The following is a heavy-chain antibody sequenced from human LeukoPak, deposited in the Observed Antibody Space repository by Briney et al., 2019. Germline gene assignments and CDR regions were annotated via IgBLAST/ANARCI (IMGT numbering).Heavy chain of an antibody. CDR3: AKEEYSTRYYYYGMDV. CDR1: GFTFSSYA. J-gene: IGHJ6*02. V-gene: IGHV3-23*01. Sequence: GGSLRFSCAASGFTFSSYAMSWVRQAPGKGLEWVSAISGSGGSTYYADSVKGRFTISRDNSKNTLYLQMSSLRAEDTAIYYCAKEEYSTRYYYYGMDVWGQGTTVTVSS. D-gene: IGHD2-2*01. CDR2: ISGSGGST.